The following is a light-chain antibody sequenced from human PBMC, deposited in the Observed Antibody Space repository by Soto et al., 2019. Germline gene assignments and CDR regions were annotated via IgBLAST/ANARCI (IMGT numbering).Light chain of an antibody. Sequence: QSALTQPASVSGSPGQSITISCTGTSSDVGSYNRVSWYQQPPGTAPKLLIYGNNNRPSGVPDRFSGSKSGTSASLAITGLQAEDEAYYYCQSYDSSLSVVVFGGGTKLTVL. CDR3: QSYDSSLSVVV. J-gene: IGLJ2*01. CDR1: SSDVGSYNR. CDR2: GNN. V-gene: IGLV2-18*02.